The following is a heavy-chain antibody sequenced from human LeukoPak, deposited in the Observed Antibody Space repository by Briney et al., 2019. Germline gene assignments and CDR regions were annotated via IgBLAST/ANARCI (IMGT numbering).Heavy chain of an antibody. CDR3: ARGYTIGWGPGWFDP. CDR1: GFTFSSYA. V-gene: IGHV3-23*01. Sequence: GGSLRLSCAASGFTFSSYAMSWVRQAPGKGLEWVSAISGSGGSTYYADSVKGRFTISRDNSKNTLYLQMNSLRAEDTAVYYCARGYTIGWGPGWFDPWGQGTLVTVSS. D-gene: IGHD6-19*01. J-gene: IGHJ5*02. CDR2: ISGSGGST.